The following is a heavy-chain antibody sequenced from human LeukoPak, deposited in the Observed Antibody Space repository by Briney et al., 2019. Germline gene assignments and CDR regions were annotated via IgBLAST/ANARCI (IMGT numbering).Heavy chain of an antibody. J-gene: IGHJ6*03. Sequence: ASVKVSCKASGYTFIDYYIHWVRQAPGQGLEWMGWISPNSGGTIYAQTFQGRVTMTSDTSISTAYMKLSRLRSDATALYYCARGPYYDISYYYYSYMDVWSKGTTVTAPS. CDR1: GYTFIDYY. V-gene: IGHV1-2*02. D-gene: IGHD3-9*01. CDR2: ISPNSGGT. CDR3: ARGPYYDISYYYYSYMDV.